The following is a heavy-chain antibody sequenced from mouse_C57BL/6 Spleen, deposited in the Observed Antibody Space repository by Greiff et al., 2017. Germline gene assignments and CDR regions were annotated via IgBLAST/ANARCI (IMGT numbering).Heavy chain of an antibody. CDR3: TTYYSNPAWFAY. Sequence: QVQLKQSGAELVRPGASVTLSCKASGYTFTDYEMHWVKQTPVHGLEWIGAIDPETGGTAYNQKFKGKAILTADKSSSTAYMELRSLTSEDSAVYYCTTYYSNPAWFAYWGQGTLVTVSA. V-gene: IGHV1-15*01. CDR1: GYTFTDYE. D-gene: IGHD2-5*01. J-gene: IGHJ3*01. CDR2: IDPETGGT.